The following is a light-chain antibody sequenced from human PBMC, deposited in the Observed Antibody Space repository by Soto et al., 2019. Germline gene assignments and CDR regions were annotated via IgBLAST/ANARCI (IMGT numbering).Light chain of an antibody. J-gene: IGKJ4*01. Sequence: DIVMTQSPDSLAVSLGERATINCKSSQSVLYSSNNKNYLAWYQQKPGQPPKLLIYWASTRESGVPDRFSGSGSGTYFTLTISSLQAEDVAFYYCQQYYSTPLTFGGGTKVEIK. V-gene: IGKV4-1*01. CDR1: QSVLYSSNNKNY. CDR2: WAS. CDR3: QQYYSTPLT.